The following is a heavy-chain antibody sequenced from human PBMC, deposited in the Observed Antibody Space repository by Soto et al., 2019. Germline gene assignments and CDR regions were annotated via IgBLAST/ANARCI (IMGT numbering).Heavy chain of an antibody. CDR3: PVGTFQWELLPTDY. CDR2: FDPEDGET. V-gene: IGHV1-24*01. Sequence: ASVNVSCKVSGYTLTELSMHWVRQAPGKGLEWMGGFDPEDGETIYAQKFQGRVTMTEDTSTDTAYMELSSLRSEDTAVYYCPVGTFQWELLPTDYWGQGTLLTVSS. D-gene: IGHD1-26*01. J-gene: IGHJ4*02. CDR1: GYTLTELS.